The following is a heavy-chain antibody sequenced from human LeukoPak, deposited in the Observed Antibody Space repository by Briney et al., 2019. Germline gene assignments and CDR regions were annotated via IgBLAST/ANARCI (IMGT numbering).Heavy chain of an antibody. V-gene: IGHV3-48*03. CDR2: ISSSGSTI. J-gene: IGHJ4*02. CDR1: GFTFSSYE. D-gene: IGHD1-1*01. CDR3: ARGTGTTPLEY. Sequence: GGSLRLSCAASGFTFSSYEMNWVRRAPGKGLEWVSYISSSGSTIYYADSVKGRFTISRDNAKNSLYLQMNSLRAEDTAVYYCARGTGTTPLEYWGQGTLVTVSS.